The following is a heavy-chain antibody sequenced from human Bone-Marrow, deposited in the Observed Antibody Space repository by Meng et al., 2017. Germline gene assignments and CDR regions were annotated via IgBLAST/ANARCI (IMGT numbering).Heavy chain of an antibody. V-gene: IGHV3-15*01. CDR3: TWDDQAVSDY. CDR1: GFTLSSYG. D-gene: IGHD1-26*01. Sequence: GGSLRLSCAASGFTLSSYGMSWVRQAPGKGLEWVGRIKSNIDAGTTEYAAPVTGRFTISRDDSKSTLYLQMSGLRIDDTGVYYCTWDDQAVSDYWGQGTLVTVSS. CDR2: IKSNIDAGTT. J-gene: IGHJ4*02.